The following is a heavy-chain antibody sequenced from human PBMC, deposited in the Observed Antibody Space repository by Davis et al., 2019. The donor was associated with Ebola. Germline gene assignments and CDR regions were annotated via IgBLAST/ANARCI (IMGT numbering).Heavy chain of an antibody. Sequence: GESLKISCAASGFTFTSYAMSWVRQAPGKGLEWVSAITGTGGSGSRAYYADSAKGRFIISRDNSKNTLYLQMSSLRADDTAIYHCTASAYSWGLADYWGQGVLVTVSS. CDR1: GFTFTSYA. CDR2: ITGTGGSGSRA. V-gene: IGHV3-23*01. CDR3: TASAYSWGLADY. J-gene: IGHJ4*02. D-gene: IGHD3-16*01.